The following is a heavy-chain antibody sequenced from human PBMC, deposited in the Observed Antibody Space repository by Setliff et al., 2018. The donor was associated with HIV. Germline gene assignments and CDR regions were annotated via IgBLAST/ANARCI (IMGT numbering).Heavy chain of an antibody. V-gene: IGHV4-4*07. CDR3: ARVFPPIRGAPFGTPPGAFDI. CDR2: VYTSGST. CDR1: GVSISNYY. J-gene: IGHJ3*02. Sequence: PSETLSLTCTVSGVSISNYYWSWIRQPAGKRLEWIGRVYTSGSTIYNPSLRSRVTMSVDTSKSQFSLKLNSVAAADTAVYYCARVFPPIRGAPFGTPPGAFDIWGQGTMVTVSS. D-gene: IGHD2-15*01.